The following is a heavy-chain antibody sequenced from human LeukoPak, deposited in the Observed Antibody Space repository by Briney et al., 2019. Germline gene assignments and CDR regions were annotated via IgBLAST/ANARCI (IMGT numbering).Heavy chain of an antibody. CDR1: GFTFSSYW. D-gene: IGHD4-17*01. Sequence: GGSLRLSCAASGFTFSSYWMSWVRQAPGKGLEWVANIKQDGSEKYYVDSVKGRFTISRDNAKDSLYLQMNSLRAEDTAAYYCARDDYGDSNDYWGQGTLVTVSS. CDR2: IKQDGSEK. V-gene: IGHV3-7*01. CDR3: ARDDYGDSNDY. J-gene: IGHJ4*02.